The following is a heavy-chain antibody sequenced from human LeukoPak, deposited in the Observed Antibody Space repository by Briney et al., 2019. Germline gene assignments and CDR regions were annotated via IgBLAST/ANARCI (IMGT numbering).Heavy chain of an antibody. D-gene: IGHD4-11*01. Sequence: SETLSLTCTVPGGSISSGGYCWSWIRQHPGKGLEWIGYIYYSGSTYYNPSLKSRLTISVDTSKNQFSLKLSSVTAADTAVYYCARAAPTGPGNFDYWGQGTLVAVSS. CDR3: ARAAPTGPGNFDY. CDR2: IYYSGST. V-gene: IGHV4-31*03. J-gene: IGHJ4*02. CDR1: GGSISSGGYC.